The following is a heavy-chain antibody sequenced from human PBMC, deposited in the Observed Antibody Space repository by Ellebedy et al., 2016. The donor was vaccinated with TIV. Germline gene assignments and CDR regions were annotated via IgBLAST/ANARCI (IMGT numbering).Heavy chain of an antibody. CDR2: IDPSDSYT. V-gene: IGHV5-10-1*01. CDR3: ATQKPDYGDREGWFDP. CDR1: GYSFTSYW. D-gene: IGHD4-17*01. Sequence: GESLKISXKGSGYSFTSYWISWVRQMPGKGLEWMGRIDPSDSYTNYSPSFQGHVTISADKSISTAYLQWSSLKASDTAMYYCATQKPDYGDREGWFDPWGQGTLVTVSS. J-gene: IGHJ5*02.